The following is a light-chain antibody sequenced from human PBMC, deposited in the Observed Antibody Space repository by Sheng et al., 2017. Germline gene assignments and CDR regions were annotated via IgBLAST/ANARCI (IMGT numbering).Light chain of an antibody. V-gene: IGLV3-25*03. CDR2: KDS. J-gene: IGLJ2*01. Sequence: SYELTQPPSVSVSPGQTARITCSGDALPKQYAYWYQQKPGQAPVLVIYKDSERPSGIPERFSGSSSGTTVTLTISGVQAEDEADYYCQSADSSGTYDVVFGGGTKLTV. CDR1: ALPKQY. CDR3: QSADSSGTYDVV.